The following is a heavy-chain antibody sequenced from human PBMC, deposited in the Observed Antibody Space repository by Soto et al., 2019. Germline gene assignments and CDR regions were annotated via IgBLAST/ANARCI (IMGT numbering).Heavy chain of an antibody. CDR1: GYSFTSYW. Sequence: GESLKISCKGSGYSFTSYWIGWVRQMPGKGLEWMGIIYPGDSDTRYSPSFQGQVTISADKSISTAYLQWSSLKASDTAMYYCARSPLSSGLITDPWGQGTLVTVSS. CDR2: IYPGDSDT. J-gene: IGHJ5*02. D-gene: IGHD6-19*01. V-gene: IGHV5-51*01. CDR3: ARSPLSSGLITDP.